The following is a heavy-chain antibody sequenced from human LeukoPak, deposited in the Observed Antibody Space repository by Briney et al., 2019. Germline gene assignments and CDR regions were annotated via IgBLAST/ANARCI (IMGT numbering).Heavy chain of an antibody. CDR3: ARDGGYTSGWYDY. CDR2: ITSHSSYI. V-gene: IGHV3-21*01. D-gene: IGHD6-19*01. J-gene: IGHJ4*02. CDR1: GFTFNTYS. Sequence: GGSLRLSCAASGFTFNTYSMIWVRQAPGKGLEWVSSITSHSSYISYADSVKGRFTLSRDNAKNSLYLQMNSLRAEDTAVYYCARDGGYTSGWYDYWGQGTLVTVSS.